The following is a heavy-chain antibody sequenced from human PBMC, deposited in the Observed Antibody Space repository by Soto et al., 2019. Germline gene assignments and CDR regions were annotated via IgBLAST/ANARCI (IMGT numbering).Heavy chain of an antibody. V-gene: IGHV4-59*08. Sequence: PSETLSLTCSVSGGSISSYCWSWIRQPPGKGLEWIAYIYYSGTSYNPSLKSRVTISVDTSKNQISLKLTSVTAADTAVYFCAGAYSAYDRAPYWGQGTLVTVSS. CDR2: IYYSGT. CDR3: AGAYSAYDRAPY. CDR1: GGSISSYC. J-gene: IGHJ4*02. D-gene: IGHD5-12*01.